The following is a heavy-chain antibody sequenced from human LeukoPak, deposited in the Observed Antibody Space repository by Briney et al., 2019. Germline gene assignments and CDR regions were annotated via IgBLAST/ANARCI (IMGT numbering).Heavy chain of an antibody. D-gene: IGHD3-22*01. J-gene: IGHJ4*02. Sequence: GASVKVSCKASGYTFANYGINWVRQAPGQGLEWMGWISAYNGNTNYAQKFQGRVTMTTDTSTSTAYMELSSLRSEDTAVYYCSGGNYYDSSGSFDYWGQGTLVTVSS. V-gene: IGHV1-18*01. CDR2: ISAYNGNT. CDR1: GYTFANYG. CDR3: SGGNYYDSSGSFDY.